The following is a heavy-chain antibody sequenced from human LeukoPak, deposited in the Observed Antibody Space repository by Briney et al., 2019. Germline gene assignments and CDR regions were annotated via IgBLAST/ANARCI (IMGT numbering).Heavy chain of an antibody. V-gene: IGHV1-2*02. J-gene: IGHJ4*02. CDR2: INPNSGGT. CDR3: ARGAAAAYDY. D-gene: IGHD6-13*01. CDR1: GYTFTGYY. Sequence: ASVTVSFKASGYTFTGYYMHWVRQAPGQGLEWMGWINPNSGGTNYAQKFQGRVTMTRDTSISTAYMELSRQRSDDTAVYYCARGAAAAYDYWGQGTLVTVSS.